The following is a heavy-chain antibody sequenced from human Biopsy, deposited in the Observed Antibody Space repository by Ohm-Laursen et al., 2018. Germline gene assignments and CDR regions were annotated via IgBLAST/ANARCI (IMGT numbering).Heavy chain of an antibody. Sequence: SLRLSCTASGFTFSNYGMHWVRQAPGKRLEWVAVIWYDGRNQYYADFVKGRFTISRDNSKNTLYLQMNSLRAEDTAVYFCAREIYPTTIYRPVDSWGQGTLVTVSS. CDR3: AREIYPTTIYRPVDS. CDR2: IWYDGRNQ. V-gene: IGHV3-33*01. CDR1: GFTFSNYG. D-gene: IGHD3-3*01. J-gene: IGHJ5*01.